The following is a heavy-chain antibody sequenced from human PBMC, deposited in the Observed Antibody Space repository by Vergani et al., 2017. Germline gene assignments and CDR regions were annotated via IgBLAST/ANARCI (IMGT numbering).Heavy chain of an antibody. J-gene: IGHJ3*02. CDR2: ISGSGGST. CDR1: GFTFSSYA. V-gene: IGHV3-23*01. Sequence: EVQLLESGGDLVQPGGSLRLSCAASGFTFSSYAMSWVRQAPGKGLEWVSAISGSGGSTYYADSVKGRFTISRDNAKNSLYLQMNSLRAEDTAVYHCARPSAPGDYDALDIWGQGTMVTVSS. CDR3: ARPSAPGDYDALDI. D-gene: IGHD4-17*01.